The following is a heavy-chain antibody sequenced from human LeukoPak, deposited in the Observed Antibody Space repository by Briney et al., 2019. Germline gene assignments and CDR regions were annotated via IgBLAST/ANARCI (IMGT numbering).Heavy chain of an antibody. J-gene: IGHJ4*02. D-gene: IGHD6-13*01. CDR2: INHRGST. CDR1: GGSLSDYS. CDR3: ARLGLYTSSWYRFYYFDY. Sequence: SETLSLTCGVHGGSLSDYSWSWLRQSPEMGLEWLGEINHRGSTSYNPPLKSRFTISVETSKNQFSLKLSSVTAADTAVYYCARLGLYTSSWYRFYYFDYWGQGTPVTVSS. V-gene: IGHV4-34*01.